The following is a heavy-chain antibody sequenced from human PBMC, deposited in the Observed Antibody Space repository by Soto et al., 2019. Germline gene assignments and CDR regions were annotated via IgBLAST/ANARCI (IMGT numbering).Heavy chain of an antibody. D-gene: IGHD3-9*01. Sequence: ASVKVSCKASGYTFTSYGISWVRQAPGQGLEWMGWISAYNGNTNYAQKLQGRVTMTTDTSTSTAYMELRSLRSDDTAVYYCARLDYDILTGYYSFHWGQGTLVTVSS. V-gene: IGHV1-18*01. J-gene: IGHJ4*02. CDR1: GYTFTSYG. CDR3: ARLDYDILTGYYSFH. CDR2: ISAYNGNT.